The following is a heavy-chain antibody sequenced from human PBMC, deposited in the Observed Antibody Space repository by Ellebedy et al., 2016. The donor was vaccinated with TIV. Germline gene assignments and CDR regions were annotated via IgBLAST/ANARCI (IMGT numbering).Heavy chain of an antibody. V-gene: IGHV4-61*01. CDR2: IYNSGST. D-gene: IGHD1-26*01. CDR3: ARGPGAATEETFDI. Sequence: MPSETLSLTCTVSGGSVNSGSYYWTRIRQTPGRGLEWIGYIYNSGSTNYNPSLESRVTLSVDTSKSQFSLKLTSVTAADTAVYYCARGPGAATEETFDIWGQGTLVTVSS. CDR1: GGSVNSGSYY. J-gene: IGHJ3*02.